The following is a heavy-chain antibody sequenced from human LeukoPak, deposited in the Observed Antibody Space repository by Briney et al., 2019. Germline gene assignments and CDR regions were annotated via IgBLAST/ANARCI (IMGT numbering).Heavy chain of an antibody. CDR1: GGTFSSYA. CDR3: ARRYSGSSTDAFDI. V-gene: IGHV1-69*01. J-gene: IGHJ3*02. Sequence: ASVKVSCKASGGTFSSYAISLVRQAPGQGLEWMGGIIPIFGTANYAQKFQGRVTITADESTSTAYMELSSLRSEDTAVYYCARRYSGSSTDAFDIWGQGTMVTVSS. D-gene: IGHD1-26*01. CDR2: IIPIFGTA.